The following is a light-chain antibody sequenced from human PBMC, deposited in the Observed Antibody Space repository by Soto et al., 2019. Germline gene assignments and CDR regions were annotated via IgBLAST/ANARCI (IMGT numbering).Light chain of an antibody. CDR2: SAS. Sequence: IQMTQSPSSVPASVGDTVTITCRASQGIGSWLAWYHQIPGKAPKLLIYSASSLQSGTPSRFTGRGSGAAFTLTITNLQPEDVGVYHCQQASSFPLTFGGGTKVDIK. J-gene: IGKJ4*01. V-gene: IGKV1-12*01. CDR3: QQASSFPLT. CDR1: QGIGSW.